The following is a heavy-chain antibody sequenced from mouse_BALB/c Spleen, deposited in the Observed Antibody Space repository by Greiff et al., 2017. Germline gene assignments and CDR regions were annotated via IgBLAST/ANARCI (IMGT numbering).Heavy chain of an antibody. J-gene: IGHJ3*01. D-gene: IGHD2-1*01. CDR3: TRERCGNPAWFAY. Sequence: LVQPGASVKISCKASGYSFTGYYMHWVKQSHGKSLEWIGYISCYNGATSYNQKFKGKATFTVDTSSSTAYMQFNSLTSEDSAVYYCTRERCGNPAWFAYWGQGTLVTVSA. CDR2: ISCYNGAT. CDR1: GYSFTGYY. V-gene: IGHV1S34*01.